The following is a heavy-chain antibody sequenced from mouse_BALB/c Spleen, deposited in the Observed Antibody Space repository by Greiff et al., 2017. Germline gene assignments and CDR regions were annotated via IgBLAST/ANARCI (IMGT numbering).Heavy chain of an antibody. CDR2: ISYSGST. CDR1: GYSITSDYA. V-gene: IGHV3-2*02. D-gene: IGHD2-1*01. J-gene: IGHJ4*01. CDR3: AREDGNYYAMDY. Sequence: EVQGVESGPGLVKPSQSLSLTCTVTGYSITSDYAWNWIRQFPGNKLEWMDYISYSGSTSSNPSLNSRISITRDTSKNQFFLQLNSVTTEDTATYYCAREDGNYYAMDYWGQGTSVTVSS.